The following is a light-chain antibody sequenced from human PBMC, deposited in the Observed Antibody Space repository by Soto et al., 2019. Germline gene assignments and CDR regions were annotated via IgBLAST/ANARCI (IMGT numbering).Light chain of an antibody. J-gene: IGKJ4*01. CDR1: QDISSW. V-gene: IGKV1-12*01. CDR3: QQANSFTLT. CDR2: AAS. Sequence: IQVTHSPSSVSASVGDRVTITCRASQDISSWLAWYQKKTGKAPKLLIYAASSLQSGVPSRFRGSGYGTDLSITITSMKNEDFESYYCQQANSFTLTFGGGTKVDIK.